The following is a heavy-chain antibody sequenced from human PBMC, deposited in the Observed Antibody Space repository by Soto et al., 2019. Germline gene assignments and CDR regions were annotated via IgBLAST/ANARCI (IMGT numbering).Heavy chain of an antibody. V-gene: IGHV3-15*01. Sequence: EVQLVESGGGLVKPGGSLRLSCAASEFTFNSAWMTWVRQAPGKGLEWVGRIKSKADGGTTDYAAPVKGRFTISRDDSKNTLYLKRDSLITEDPAVYYGPPDEGGPWGQGTLVTVSS. CDR3: PPDEGGP. J-gene: IGHJ5*02. CDR2: IKSKADGGTT. CDR1: EFTFNSAW. D-gene: IGHD2-15*01.